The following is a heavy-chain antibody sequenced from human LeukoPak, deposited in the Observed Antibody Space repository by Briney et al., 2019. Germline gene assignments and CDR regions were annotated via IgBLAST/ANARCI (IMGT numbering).Heavy chain of an antibody. CDR2: IYYSGST. Sequence: SETLSLTCTVSGGSISSSSYYWGWIRQPPGKGLEYIGNIYYSGSTYYNPSLKSRVTISVDTSKNQFSLMLNSVTAADTALYFCARARLSIVRGITNFDYWGQGTVVTVSS. CDR1: GGSISSSSYY. V-gene: IGHV4-39*01. J-gene: IGHJ4*02. D-gene: IGHD3-10*01. CDR3: ARARLSIVRGITNFDY.